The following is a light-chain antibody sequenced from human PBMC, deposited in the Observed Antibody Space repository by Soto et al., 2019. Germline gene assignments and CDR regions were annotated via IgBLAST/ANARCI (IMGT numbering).Light chain of an antibody. Sequence: QSVLTQPPSASGTPGQRVTISCSGSSSNIGSNTVNWYQQLPGTAPKLLIYSNNQRPSGVPDRCSGSKSGTSASLAISGLQSEDEADYHCAAWDDSLNGYVFGTGTKLTVL. V-gene: IGLV1-44*01. CDR2: SNN. CDR1: SSNIGSNT. J-gene: IGLJ1*01. CDR3: AAWDDSLNGYV.